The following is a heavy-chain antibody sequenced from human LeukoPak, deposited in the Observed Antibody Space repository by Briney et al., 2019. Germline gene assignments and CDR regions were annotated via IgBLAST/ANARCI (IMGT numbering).Heavy chain of an antibody. CDR1: GFTFRTYW. J-gene: IGHJ4*02. CDR3: ATHNLFRFEY. CDR2: INEDGSAQ. V-gene: IGHV3-7*01. D-gene: IGHD2-21*01. Sequence: GSLRLSCAASGFTFRTYWMTWVRQAPGKGLEWVANINEDGSAQYYMDSVEGRFTISRDNAKNSLYLQVNTLRPEDTAVYYCATHNLFRFEYWGQGTLVTVRS.